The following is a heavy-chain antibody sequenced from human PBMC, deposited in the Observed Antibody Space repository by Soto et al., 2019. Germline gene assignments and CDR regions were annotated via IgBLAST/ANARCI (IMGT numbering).Heavy chain of an antibody. D-gene: IGHD2-15*01. CDR2: IKHDGSET. CDR3: ARDFATHCSGSTCYPYAY. J-gene: IGHJ4*02. CDR1: GFTFNTFW. V-gene: IGHV3-7*03. Sequence: GGSLRLSCAASGFTFNTFWMSWVRQSPGKGLEWVANIKHDGSETYYADSVKGRFTISRDNAKNSLFLQMSTLRTEDTAVYYCARDFATHCSGSTCYPYAYWGQGALVTVSS.